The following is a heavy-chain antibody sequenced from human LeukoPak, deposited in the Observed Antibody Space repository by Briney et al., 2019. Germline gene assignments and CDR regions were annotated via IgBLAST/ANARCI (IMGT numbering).Heavy chain of an antibody. CDR2: ISWNSDDL. J-gene: IGHJ6*02. Sequence: GGSLRLSCAASGFTFDDYAMHWVRQAPGRGLEWVSGISWNSDDLGYEDSVKGRFTISRDNAKNSLYLQMNGLRAEDTALYYCAKGDSGNYYGYYYGLDVWGHGTTVTVSS. V-gene: IGHV3-9*01. CDR3: AKGDSGNYYGYYYGLDV. D-gene: IGHD3-22*01. CDR1: GFTFDDYA.